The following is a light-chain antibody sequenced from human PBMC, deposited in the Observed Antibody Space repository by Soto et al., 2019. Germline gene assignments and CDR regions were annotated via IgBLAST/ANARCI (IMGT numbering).Light chain of an antibody. V-gene: IGLV2-23*02. CDR2: EVR. J-gene: IGLJ1*01. Sequence: QSVLTQPASVSGSPGQSITISCTGTSSDIGSYNLVSWYQQYPGKAPKLMIYEVRKRPSGVANRFSGSKSGNTASLTISGRQAEDEADYYCCSYAGSSTYVFGIGTKVTVL. CDR3: CSYAGSSTYV. CDR1: SSDIGSYNL.